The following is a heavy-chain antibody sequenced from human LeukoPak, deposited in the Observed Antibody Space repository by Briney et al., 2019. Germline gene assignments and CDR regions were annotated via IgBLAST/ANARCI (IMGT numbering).Heavy chain of an antibody. J-gene: IGHJ6*02. CDR3: ARTIIIPRYYGFDV. CDR1: GGSFSDYY. CDR2: IYHSGTT. D-gene: IGHD3-10*01. Sequence: SETLSLTCAVYGGSFSDYYWSWIRQTPGKGLEWIGYIYHSGTTTYNPSLNGRVTMSVDTSKNLLSLTLTSVTAADTAVYYCARTIIIPRYYGFDVWGQGTTVTVSS. V-gene: IGHV4-34*01.